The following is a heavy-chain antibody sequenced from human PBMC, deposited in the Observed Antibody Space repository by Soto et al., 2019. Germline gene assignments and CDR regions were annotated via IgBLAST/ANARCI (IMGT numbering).Heavy chain of an antibody. CDR2: ISAYNGNT. CDR3: ARGFSHYSYGMDV. J-gene: IGHJ6*02. D-gene: IGHD3-3*01. CDR1: GYTFSSYA. V-gene: IGHV1-18*01. Sequence: QVQLVQSGAEVKKPGASVMLSCKASGYTFSSYAISWVRQAPGQGLEWMGWISAYNGNTNYAQKLQGRVTMTTDTSTSTADMELRSLRSDDTAVYYCARGFSHYSYGMDVWGQGTTVTVSS.